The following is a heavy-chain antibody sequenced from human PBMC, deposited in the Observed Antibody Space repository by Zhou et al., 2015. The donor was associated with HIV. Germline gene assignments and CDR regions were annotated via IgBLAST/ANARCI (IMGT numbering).Heavy chain of an antibody. V-gene: IGHV1-18*01. CDR1: GYTFTGYG. CDR2: ISAYNGNT. CDR3: ARVVGTGTTRGENDY. Sequence: QVQLVQSGAEVKKPGASVKVSCKTSGYTFTGYGISWVRQAPGQGLEWMGWISAYNGNTNHAQRSQGRVTMTTDTSTSTAYMELRSLRSDDTAVYYCARVVGTGTTRGENDYWGQGTLVTVSS. D-gene: IGHD1-1*01. J-gene: IGHJ4*02.